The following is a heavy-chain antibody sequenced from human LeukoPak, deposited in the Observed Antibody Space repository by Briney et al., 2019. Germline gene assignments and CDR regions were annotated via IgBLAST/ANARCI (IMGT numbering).Heavy chain of an antibody. J-gene: IGHJ3*02. D-gene: IGHD5-12*01. CDR3: ARNPASGYGIPFAFDI. CDR1: GVSISSGSNY. CDR2: IYSSGST. V-gene: IGHV4-39*07. Sequence: SETLSLTCRVSGVSISSGSNYWGWIRQPPGKTLEWIGSIYSSGSTYYNSSLKSRVIILIDTAKNHFSLNLSSVTAADTAVYYCARNPASGYGIPFAFDIWGQGTMVTVSS.